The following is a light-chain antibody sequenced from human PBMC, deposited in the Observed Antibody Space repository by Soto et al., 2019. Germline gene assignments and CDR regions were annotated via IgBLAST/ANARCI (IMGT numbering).Light chain of an antibody. V-gene: IGKV3-20*01. Sequence: EIVLTQSPATLSVSPGERATLSCRASRSLSSAYLAWYQQKPGQAPRLLFYDASRRATGTPDRFSVSGSGTDFTLTISRLEPEDFAVYYCQQYGDSPRTCGQGTKGDIK. CDR2: DAS. CDR1: RSLSSAY. J-gene: IGKJ1*01. CDR3: QQYGDSPRT.